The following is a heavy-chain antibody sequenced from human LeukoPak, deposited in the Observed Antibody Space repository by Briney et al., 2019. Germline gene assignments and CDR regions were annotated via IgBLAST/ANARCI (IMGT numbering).Heavy chain of an antibody. Sequence: SVKVSCKASGGTFSSYAISWVRQAPGQGLEWMGGIIPIFGTANYAQKFQGRVTITTDESTSTAYMGLSSLRSEDTAVYYCARGKDTAMVPDYYYYYMDVWGKGTTVTVSS. CDR2: IIPIFGTA. D-gene: IGHD5-18*01. J-gene: IGHJ6*03. CDR3: ARGKDTAMVPDYYYYYMDV. V-gene: IGHV1-69*05. CDR1: GGTFSSYA.